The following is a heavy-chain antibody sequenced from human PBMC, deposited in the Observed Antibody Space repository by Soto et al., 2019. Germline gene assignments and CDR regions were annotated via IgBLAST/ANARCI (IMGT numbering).Heavy chain of an antibody. J-gene: IGHJ3*02. CDR2: ISAYNGNT. V-gene: IGHV1-18*01. Sequence: QVQLVQSGAEVKKPGASVKVSCKASGYTFTSYGISWVRQAPGQGLEWMGWISAYNGNTNYAQKIQGRVTMTTDTSTSTAYMELRSLRSDDTAVYYCARALGSDFWSGYYTDAFDIWGQGTMVTVSS. CDR3: ARALGSDFWSGYYTDAFDI. CDR1: GYTFTSYG. D-gene: IGHD3-3*01.